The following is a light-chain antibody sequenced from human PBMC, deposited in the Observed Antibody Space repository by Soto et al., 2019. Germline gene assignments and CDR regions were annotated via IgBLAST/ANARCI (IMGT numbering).Light chain of an antibody. CDR1: QSISSS. CDR2: DAS. Sequence: DIQMTQSPSTLSASVGDRVSIACRASQSISSSLAWYQQKPGKAPKLLIYDASSLESGVPSSFSGSGSGTEFTLSINSLQPQDFATYYDKQYHRYSWTFGQGTKVEIK. J-gene: IGKJ1*01. CDR3: KQYHRYSWT. V-gene: IGKV1-5*01.